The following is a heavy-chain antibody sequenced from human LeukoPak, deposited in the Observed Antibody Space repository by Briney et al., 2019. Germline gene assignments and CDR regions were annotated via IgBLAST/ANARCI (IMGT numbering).Heavy chain of an antibody. Sequence: PSATLSLTCTVSGGSFSSYYWSWIRQPPGQGLEWIGYIYYSWSTTYNPSLKSRVTISVDTSKNQFSLKLSSLTAADTAVYYCARHILVVPAATFDYWGQGTLVTVSS. CDR1: GGSFSSYY. CDR2: IYYSWST. CDR3: ARHILVVPAATFDY. D-gene: IGHD2-2*01. J-gene: IGHJ4*02. V-gene: IGHV4-59*01.